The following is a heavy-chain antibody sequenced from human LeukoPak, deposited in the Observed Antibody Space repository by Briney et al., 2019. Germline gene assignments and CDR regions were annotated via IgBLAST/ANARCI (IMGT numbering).Heavy chain of an antibody. D-gene: IGHD5-12*01. CDR3: AREGGYSGYDYGRSYNY. Sequence: SQTLSLTCAISGDSVSSNSAAWNWIRQSPSRGLEWLGRTYYRSKWYNDYAVSVKSRITINPGTSKNQFSLQLNSVTPEDTAVYYCAREGGYSGYDYGRSYNYWGQGTLVTVSS. CDR1: GDSVSSNSAA. V-gene: IGHV6-1*01. CDR2: TYYRSKWYN. J-gene: IGHJ4*02.